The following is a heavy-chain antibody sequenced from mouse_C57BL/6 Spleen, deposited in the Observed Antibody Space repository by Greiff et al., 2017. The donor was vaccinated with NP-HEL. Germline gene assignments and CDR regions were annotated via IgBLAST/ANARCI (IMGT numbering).Heavy chain of an antibody. CDR3: ARSDYSNPWFAY. J-gene: IGHJ3*01. CDR1: GYTFTSYW. V-gene: IGHV1-50*01. D-gene: IGHD2-5*01. Sequence: QVQLKQPGAELVKPGASVKLSCKASGYTFTSYWMQWVKQRPGQGLEWIGEIDPSDSYTNYNQKFKGKATLTVDTSSSTAYMQLSSLTSEDSAVYYCARSDYSNPWFAYWGQGTLVTVSA. CDR2: IDPSDSYT.